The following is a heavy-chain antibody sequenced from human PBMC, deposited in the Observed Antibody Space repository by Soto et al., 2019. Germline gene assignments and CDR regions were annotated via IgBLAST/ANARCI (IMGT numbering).Heavy chain of an antibody. CDR2: ISSSSSTI. Sequence: GGSLRLSCAASGFTFSSYSMNWVRQAPGKGLERVSYISSSSSTIYYADSVKGRFTISRDNAKNSLYLQMNSLRAEDTAVYYCARDLVIAAAGTNYYYGMDVWGQGTTVTVSS. J-gene: IGHJ6*02. CDR3: ARDLVIAAAGTNYYYGMDV. CDR1: GFTFSSYS. D-gene: IGHD6-13*01. V-gene: IGHV3-48*01.